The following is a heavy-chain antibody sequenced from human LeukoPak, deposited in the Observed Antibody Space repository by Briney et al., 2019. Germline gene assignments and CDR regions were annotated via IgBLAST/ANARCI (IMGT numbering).Heavy chain of an antibody. Sequence: PSQTLSLTCTVSGGSISSGDYYWSWIRQPPGKGLEWIGYIYYSGSTYYNPSLKSRVTISVDTSKNQFSLKLSSVTAADTAVYYCSFNLGSGSYAFDIWGQGTMVTVSS. J-gene: IGHJ3*02. V-gene: IGHV4-30-4*01. CDR2: IYYSGST. CDR1: GGSISSGDYY. D-gene: IGHD3-10*01. CDR3: SFNLGSGSYAFDI.